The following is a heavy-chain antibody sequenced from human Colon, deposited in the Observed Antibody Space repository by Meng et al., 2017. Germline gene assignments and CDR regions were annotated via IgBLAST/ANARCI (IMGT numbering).Heavy chain of an antibody. D-gene: IGHD1-26*01. Sequence: VQLQESGPGLVRPSETLSLICSVSGGSVSSAGSQWSWIRQPPGKGLEWIGYASTNYNPSLKSRVTISVDTSKNQFSLRLTSVTAADTAVYYCARDHMGSLDYWGQGILVTVSS. CDR2: AST. CDR3: ARDHMGSLDY. J-gene: IGHJ4*02. CDR1: GGSVSSAGSQ. V-gene: IGHV4-61*08.